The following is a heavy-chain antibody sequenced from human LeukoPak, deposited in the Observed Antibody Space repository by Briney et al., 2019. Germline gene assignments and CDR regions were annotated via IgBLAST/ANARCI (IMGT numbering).Heavy chain of an antibody. J-gene: IGHJ5*02. Sequence: PGGSLRLSCAASGFTFSSYSMNWVRQAPGKGLEWVSSISSSSSYIYYADSVKGRFTISRDNAKNSLYLQMNSLRAEDTAVYYCARDPGGVAQSQYNWFDPWGQGTLVTVSS. V-gene: IGHV3-21*01. CDR2: ISSSSSYI. D-gene: IGHD4-23*01. CDR1: GFTFSSYS. CDR3: ARDPGGVAQSQYNWFDP.